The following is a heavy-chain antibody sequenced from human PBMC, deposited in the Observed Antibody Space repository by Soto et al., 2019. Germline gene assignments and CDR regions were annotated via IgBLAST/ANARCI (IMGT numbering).Heavy chain of an antibody. CDR2: IYYSGST. CDR3: ARHDAPPGSGWGNLYFCL. D-gene: IGHD6-19*01. CDR1: GGSISSSSYY. J-gene: IGHJ2*01. Sequence: QLQLQESGPGLVKPSETLSLTCTVSGGSISSSSYYWGWIRQPPGKGLEWIGSIYYSGSTYYNPSLKSRVTICVDRSKNQVYLELSPVPAADTVVYYCARHDAPPGSGWGNLYFCLWGRVNLVTVSS. V-gene: IGHV4-39*01.